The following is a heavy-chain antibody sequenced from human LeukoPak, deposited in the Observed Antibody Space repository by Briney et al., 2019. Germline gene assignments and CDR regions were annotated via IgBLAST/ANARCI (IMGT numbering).Heavy chain of an antibody. V-gene: IGHV3-15*01. CDR1: GFTFTNAW. CDR2: IKSKTDGGTA. Sequence: GGSLRLSCAASGFTFTNAWMSWVRQAPGEGLEWVGRIKSKTDGGTADYAAPVKGRFTISRDDSKNTLYLQMNSLKTEDTAVYYCTTPDTAGIDYWGQGTLVTVSS. J-gene: IGHJ4*02. D-gene: IGHD5-18*01. CDR3: TTPDTAGIDY.